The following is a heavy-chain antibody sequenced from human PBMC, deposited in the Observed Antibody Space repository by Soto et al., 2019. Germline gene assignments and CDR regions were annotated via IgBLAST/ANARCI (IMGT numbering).Heavy chain of an antibody. CDR1: GFTFSSFW. V-gene: IGHV3-7*01. CDR3: VRSQSAAYTA. D-gene: IGHD3-16*01. J-gene: IGHJ3*01. Sequence: EVQLVESGGGLVQPGGSLTLSCAASGFTFSSFWMTWVRQAPGKGLEWVANIKQDGSAKNYVDSVEGRFTVSRDNAKNSLYLQMNSLRVEDTAVYYCVRSQSAAYTAWGQGTLVIVSS. CDR2: IKQDGSAK.